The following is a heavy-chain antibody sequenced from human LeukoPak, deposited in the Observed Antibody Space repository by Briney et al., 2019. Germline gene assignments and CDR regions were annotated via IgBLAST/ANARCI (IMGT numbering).Heavy chain of an antibody. V-gene: IGHV3-23*01. Sequence: GGSLRLSCAVSGFTFSSYAINWVRQAPGKGLECVSAISDSGDDTYYADSVKGRFTISRDNSKNTLYLQMNSLRAEDTAVYYCAKVAPLIYSSSGWFDPWGRGTLVTVSS. D-gene: IGHD6-19*01. J-gene: IGHJ5*02. CDR2: ISDSGDDT. CDR3: AKVAPLIYSSSGWFDP. CDR1: GFTFSSYA.